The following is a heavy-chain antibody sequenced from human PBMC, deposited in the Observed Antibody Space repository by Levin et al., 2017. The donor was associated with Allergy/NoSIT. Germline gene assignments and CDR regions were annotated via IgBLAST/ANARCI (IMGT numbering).Heavy chain of an antibody. CDR1: GFTFSSYA. D-gene: IGHD3-22*01. CDR3: ARADSSAYPDY. V-gene: IGHV3-30-3*01. J-gene: IGHJ4*02. CDR2: ISYDGSTT. Sequence: GGSLRLSCAASGFTFSSYAMHWFRQAPGKGLEWMAVISYDGSTTYYADSVKGRFTISRDDSKSTLYLQMNSLRPEDTAVNYCARADSSAYPDYWGQGTLVTVSS.